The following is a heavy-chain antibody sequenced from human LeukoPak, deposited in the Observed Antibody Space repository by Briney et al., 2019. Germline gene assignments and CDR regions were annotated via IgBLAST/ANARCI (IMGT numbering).Heavy chain of an antibody. CDR2: ISTYNGDT. D-gene: IGHD2-2*01. V-gene: IGHV1-18*01. J-gene: IGHJ4*02. CDR1: RYTFTTYG. CDR3: ALIPYCTTATCYFFDF. Sequence: ASVKVSCKASRYTFTTYGISWVRQAPGQGLEWMGWISTYNGDTNYAQKLQGRVTMTADTSTSTTYMELRGLRSDDTAVYYCALIPYCTTATCYFFDFWGQGTLVTVSS.